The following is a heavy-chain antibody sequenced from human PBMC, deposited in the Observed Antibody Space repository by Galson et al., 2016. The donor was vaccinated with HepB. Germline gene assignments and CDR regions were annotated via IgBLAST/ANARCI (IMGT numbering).Heavy chain of an antibody. CDR1: GFIFTTYA. Sequence: SLRLSCAASGFIFTTYAMHWVRRAPGKGLEYVSDINNDGSYTYCADSVKGRFTISRDNSKSTVYLQMSSLRADDTAVYYCVKDQGSVSRDSDYWGQGTLVTVSS. CDR3: VKDQGSVSRDSDY. V-gene: IGHV3-64D*06. J-gene: IGHJ4*02. CDR2: INNDGSYT. D-gene: IGHD2-2*01.